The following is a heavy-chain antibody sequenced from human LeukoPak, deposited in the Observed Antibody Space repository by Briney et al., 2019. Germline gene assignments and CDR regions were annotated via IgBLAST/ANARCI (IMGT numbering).Heavy chain of an antibody. CDR3: GGSLNHNWFDP. D-gene: IGHD3-16*01. Sequence: PSETLSLTCAVYGGPFSGYYWSWIRQPPEKGLEWIGEINHSGSTNYNPSLKSRVTISVDTSKNQFSLNLNSVTAADTAVYYCGGSLNHNWFDPWGQGTLVTVSS. J-gene: IGHJ5*02. CDR1: GGPFSGYY. CDR2: INHSGST. V-gene: IGHV4-34*01.